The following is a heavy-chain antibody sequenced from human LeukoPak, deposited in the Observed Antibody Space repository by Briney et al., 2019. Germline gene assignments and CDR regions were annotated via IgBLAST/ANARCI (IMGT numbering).Heavy chain of an antibody. J-gene: IGHJ4*02. CDR2: ISYDGSNK. CDR1: GFTFSSYG. Sequence: GGSLRLSCAASGFTFSSYGMHWVRQAPGKGLEWVAVISYDGSNKYYADSVKGRFTISRDNSKNTLYLQMNSLRADDTAVYYCARHLYYFEHWGQGTLVTVSA. V-gene: IGHV3-30*03. CDR3: ARHLYYFEH.